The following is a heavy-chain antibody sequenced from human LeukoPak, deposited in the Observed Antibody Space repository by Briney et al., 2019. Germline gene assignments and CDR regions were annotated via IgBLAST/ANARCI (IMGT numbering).Heavy chain of an antibody. V-gene: IGHV4-59*08. CDR1: GGSISSYY. J-gene: IGHJ5*02. Sequence: SETLSLTCTVSGGSISSYYWSWIRQPPGKGLEWIGYIYYSGSTNYNPSLKSRVTISVDTSKNQFSLKLSSVTAAGTAVYYCARHRGRGQNWFDPWGQGTLVTVSS. CDR2: IYYSGST. CDR3: ARHRGRGQNWFDP. D-gene: IGHD5-24*01.